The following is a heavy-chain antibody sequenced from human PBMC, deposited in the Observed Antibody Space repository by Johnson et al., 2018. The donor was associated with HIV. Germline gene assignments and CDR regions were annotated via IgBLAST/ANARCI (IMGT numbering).Heavy chain of an antibody. Sequence: QVQLVESGGGVVQPGRSLRLSCAASGFTFSSYAMHWVRQAPGKGLEWVAVISYDGSNKYYADSVKGRFTISRDNSKNTLYLQMNRQIAEDTAVYYWARGGQRWLADACGIWGQGTMVTVSS. CDR3: ARGGQRWLADACGI. CDR1: GFTFSSYA. V-gene: IGHV3-30-3*01. CDR2: ISYDGSNK. D-gene: IGHD6-19*01. J-gene: IGHJ3*02.